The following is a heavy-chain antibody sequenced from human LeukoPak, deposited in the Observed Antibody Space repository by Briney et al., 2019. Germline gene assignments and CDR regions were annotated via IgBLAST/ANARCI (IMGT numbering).Heavy chain of an antibody. CDR1: GGSISSGSYY. D-gene: IGHD2-21*02. V-gene: IGHV4-39*07. Sequence: SQTLSLTCTVSGGSISSGSYYWSWIRQPAGKGLEWIGSIYYSGSTYYNPSLKSRVTISVDTSKNQFSLKLSSVTAADTAVYYCARDLYCGGDCYSQRDYYYYYYMDVWGKGTTVTVSS. J-gene: IGHJ6*03. CDR2: IYYSGST. CDR3: ARDLYCGGDCYSQRDYYYYYYMDV.